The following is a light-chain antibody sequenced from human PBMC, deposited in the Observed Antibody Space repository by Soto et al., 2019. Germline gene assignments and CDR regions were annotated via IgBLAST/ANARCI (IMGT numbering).Light chain of an antibody. J-gene: IGLJ1*01. CDR1: NSNIGTNT. V-gene: IGLV1-44*01. Sequence: QSVLTQPPSASATPVQRVTISWSGSNSNIGTNTVNWYQQLPGTAPRLLIYTNNQRPSGVPQRFSGSKTGTSASLAIGGLQSEDGADYYCAAWDDSLGAYVFGTGTKVTVL. CDR2: TNN. CDR3: AAWDDSLGAYV.